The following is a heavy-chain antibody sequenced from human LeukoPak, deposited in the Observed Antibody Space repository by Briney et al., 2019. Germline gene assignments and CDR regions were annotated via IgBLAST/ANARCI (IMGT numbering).Heavy chain of an antibody. V-gene: IGHV3-9*01. CDR3: AKHLYDSSGYYSLEAFDI. J-gene: IGHJ3*02. D-gene: IGHD3-22*01. CDR2: ISWNSGSI. CDR1: GFTFDDYA. Sequence: PGGSLRLSCAASGFTFDDYAMHWVRQAPGKGLEWASGISWNSGSIGYADSVKGRFTISRDNAKNSLYLQMNSLRAEDTALYYCAKHLYDSSGYYSLEAFDIWGQGTMVTVSS.